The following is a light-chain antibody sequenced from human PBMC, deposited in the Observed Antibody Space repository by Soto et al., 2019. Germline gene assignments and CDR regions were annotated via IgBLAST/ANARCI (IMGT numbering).Light chain of an antibody. V-gene: IGLV2-14*01. J-gene: IGLJ1*01. Sequence: QSALTQPRSVSGSPGQSVTISCTGTSSDVGGYNYVSWYQQHPGKAPKLMIYEVTDRPSGVSNRFSASKSGNTASLTISGLQAEDEAEYYCSSYTNINTGACVFGTGTKLTVL. CDR2: EVT. CDR1: SSDVGGYNY. CDR3: SSYTNINTGACV.